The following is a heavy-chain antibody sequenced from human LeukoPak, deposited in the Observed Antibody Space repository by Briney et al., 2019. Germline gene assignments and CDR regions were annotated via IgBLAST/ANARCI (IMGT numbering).Heavy chain of an antibody. V-gene: IGHV4-34*01. CDR2: INHSGST. D-gene: IGHD6-13*01. CDR1: GGSFSGYY. CDR3: ARVYYSSSYDYWYFDL. Sequence: PSETLSLTCAVYGGSFSGYYWSWIRQPPGKGLEWIGEINHSGSTNYNPSLKSRVTISVDTSENQFSLKLSSVTAADTAVYYCARVYYSSSYDYWYFDLWGRGTLVTVSS. J-gene: IGHJ2*01.